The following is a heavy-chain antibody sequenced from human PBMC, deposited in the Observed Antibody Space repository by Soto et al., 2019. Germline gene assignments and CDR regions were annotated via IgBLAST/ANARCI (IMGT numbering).Heavy chain of an antibody. V-gene: IGHV4-59*01. J-gene: IGHJ4*02. D-gene: IGHD5-18*01. CDR3: ARGRDGYSYDY. CDR2: IYYSGST. CDR1: GGSISSYY. Sequence: PSETLSLTCTVSGGSISSYYWSWIRQPPGKGLEWIGYIYYSGSTNYNPSLKSRVTISVDTSKNQFSLKLSSVTAADTAVYYCARGRDGYSYDYWGQGTLVTVYS.